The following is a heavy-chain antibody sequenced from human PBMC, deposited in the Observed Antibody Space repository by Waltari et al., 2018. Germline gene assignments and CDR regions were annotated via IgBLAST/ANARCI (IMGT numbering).Heavy chain of an antibody. CDR3: AKAHFYDNSGYMEN. Sequence: EAQVLESGGGLVKPGGSMRLTCTAPGFILNNYAINWVRQAPGKGLEWVSGINGYGDKTYYADSVRGRFTLSRDNSRNTLSLQMNSLRAEDTAVYYCAKAHFYDNSGYMENWGQGTLVTVSS. CDR2: INGYGDKT. J-gene: IGHJ4*02. V-gene: IGHV3-23*01. D-gene: IGHD3-22*01. CDR1: GFILNNYA.